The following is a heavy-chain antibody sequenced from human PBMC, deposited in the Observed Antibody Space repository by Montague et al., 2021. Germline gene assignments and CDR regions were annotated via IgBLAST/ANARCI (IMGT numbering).Heavy chain of an antibody. CDR1: GGSISSGGFY. CDR3: ARSGGYCSGGRRDTFDY. CDR2: IYDSGST. V-gene: IGHV4-31*03. D-gene: IGHD2-15*01. Sequence: TLSLTCSVSGGSISSGGFYWSWIRQHPGKGPEWIGSIYDSGSTNYNPSLKSRLTLSRDTSKNQVSLRLTSVTAAETAVYYCARSGGYCSGGRRDTFDYGGQGALGTVSS. J-gene: IGHJ4*02.